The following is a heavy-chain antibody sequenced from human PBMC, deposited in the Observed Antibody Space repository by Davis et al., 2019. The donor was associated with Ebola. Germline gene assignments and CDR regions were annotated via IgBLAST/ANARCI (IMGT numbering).Heavy chain of an antibody. Sequence: GESLKISCAASGFTFSSYSMNWVRQAPGKGLEWVSSISSSSSYIYYADSVKGRFTISRDNAKNSLYLQMNSLRAEDTAVYYCARQTTVAWFDPWGQGTLVTVSS. D-gene: IGHD4-23*01. CDR2: ISSSSSYI. CDR3: ARQTTVAWFDP. V-gene: IGHV3-21*01. CDR1: GFTFSSYS. J-gene: IGHJ5*02.